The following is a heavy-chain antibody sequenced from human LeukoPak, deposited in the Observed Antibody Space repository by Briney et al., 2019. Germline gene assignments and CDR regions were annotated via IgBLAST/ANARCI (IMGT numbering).Heavy chain of an antibody. V-gene: IGHV3-21*01. Sequence: PGGSLRLSCAASGFTFSSYSLNWVRQAPGXXXXXVSSISSSSSYIYYADSVKGRFTISRDNAKNSLYLQMNSLRAEDTAVYYCARHDSHQYSSGWYWGQGTLVTVSS. J-gene: IGHJ4*02. D-gene: IGHD6-19*01. CDR2: ISSSSSYI. CDR3: ARHDSHQYSSGWY. CDR1: GFTFSSYS.